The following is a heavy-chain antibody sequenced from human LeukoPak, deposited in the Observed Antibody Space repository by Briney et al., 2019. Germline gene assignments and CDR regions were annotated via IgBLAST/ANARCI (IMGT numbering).Heavy chain of an antibody. Sequence: GGSLRLSCAASGFTFSSFGMHWVRQAPGKGLEWVVYIRYDGSNKNYADSLEGRFTISRDNSKNALYLQIDSLRPEDTAVYYCAKKRGAAFYNWFDPWGQGALVTVSS. D-gene: IGHD1-26*01. CDR2: IRYDGSNK. CDR1: GFTFSSFG. V-gene: IGHV3-30*02. CDR3: AKKRGAAFYNWFDP. J-gene: IGHJ5*02.